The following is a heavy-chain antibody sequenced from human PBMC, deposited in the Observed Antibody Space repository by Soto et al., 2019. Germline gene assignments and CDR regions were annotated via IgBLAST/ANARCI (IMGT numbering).Heavy chain of an antibody. D-gene: IGHD1-26*01. V-gene: IGHV2-5*02. Sequence: SGPTLVNPTQTLTLTCTFSGFSISTSGVGVGWIRQPPGKALEWLALIFWDNDKRYSPSLKSRLTITKDTSKNQVVVTMTNMDPVDTATYYCAHRRGSFRPYKYYPGVDVWGQGTTVTVSS. CDR3: AHRRGSFRPYKYYPGVDV. CDR2: IFWDNDK. CDR1: GFSISTSGVG. J-gene: IGHJ6*02.